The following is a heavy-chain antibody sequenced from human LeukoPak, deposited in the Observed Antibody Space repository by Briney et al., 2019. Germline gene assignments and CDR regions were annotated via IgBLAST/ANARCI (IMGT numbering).Heavy chain of an antibody. V-gene: IGHV3-33*01. Sequence: GGSPRLSCATSGFTFSRYAIHWVRQAPGKGLEWVAVIWYDGNKEYYADSVRGRFTVARDNSKNTLHLQMNSLRAEDTAVYYCARGDYFDSSGPFDYWGPGALVTVSS. J-gene: IGHJ4*02. CDR2: IWYDGNKE. CDR1: GFTFSRYA. CDR3: ARGDYFDSSGPFDY. D-gene: IGHD3-22*01.